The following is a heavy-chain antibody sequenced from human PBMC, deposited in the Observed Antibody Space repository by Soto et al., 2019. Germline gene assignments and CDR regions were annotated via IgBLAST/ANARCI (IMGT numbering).Heavy chain of an antibody. CDR3: ARAPGACIVWYFDL. CDR2: IYYSGST. V-gene: IGHV4-59*01. D-gene: IGHD2-15*01. CDR1: GGSISNSY. Sequence: QVQLQESGPGLVKPSETLSLTCTVSGGSISNSYWSWIRQPPGKGLEWIGYIYYSGSTNYNPSLKSRVTISVDTSKNQFSLNLTSVTAADTAVYYCARAPGACIVWYFDLWGRGTLVTVSS. J-gene: IGHJ2*01.